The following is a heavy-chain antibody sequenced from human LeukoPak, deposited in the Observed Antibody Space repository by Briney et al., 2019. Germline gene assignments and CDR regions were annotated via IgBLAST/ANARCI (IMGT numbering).Heavy chain of an antibody. CDR3: TTDLPEVLLWFGESPDNWFDP. Sequence: GGSLRLSCAASGFTFSSYGMHWVRQAPGKGLEWVGRIKSKTDSRTSEYSATVKGSITSSRYDSKNTLYLQMNSLKTEDTAVYYCTTDLPEVLLWFGESPDNWFDPWGQGTLVTVSS. J-gene: IGHJ5*02. V-gene: IGHV3-15*01. D-gene: IGHD3-10*01. CDR1: GFTFSSYG. CDR2: IKSKTDSRTS.